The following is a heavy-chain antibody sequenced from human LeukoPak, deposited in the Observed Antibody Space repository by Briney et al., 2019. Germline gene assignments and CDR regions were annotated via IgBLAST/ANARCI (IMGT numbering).Heavy chain of an antibody. CDR1: GYNFATYW. CDR3: ARHRWTDLAYFDYMDV. D-gene: IGHD3/OR15-3a*01. V-gene: IGHV5-51*01. CDR2: IFPADSET. Sequence: GESLKISCKASGYNFATYWIAWVRQMPGKGLEWVAIIFPADSETKYSPSFRGQVTISADKSISIAYLQWSSLKASDTAMYYCARHRWTDLAYFDYMDVWGKGTTITVSS. J-gene: IGHJ6*03.